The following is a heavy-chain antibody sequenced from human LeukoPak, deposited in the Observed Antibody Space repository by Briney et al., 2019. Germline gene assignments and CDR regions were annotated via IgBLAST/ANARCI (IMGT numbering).Heavy chain of an antibody. V-gene: IGHV4-34*01. CDR3: AREVTASCSSTSCYLNWFDP. Sequence: SETLSLTCAVYGGSFSGYYWSWIRQPPGKGLEWIGEINHSGSTNYNPSLKSRVTISVDTSKNQFSLKLSSVTAADTPVYYCAREVTASCSSTSCYLNWFDPWGQGTLVTVSS. J-gene: IGHJ5*02. CDR2: INHSGST. D-gene: IGHD2-2*01. CDR1: GGSFSGYY.